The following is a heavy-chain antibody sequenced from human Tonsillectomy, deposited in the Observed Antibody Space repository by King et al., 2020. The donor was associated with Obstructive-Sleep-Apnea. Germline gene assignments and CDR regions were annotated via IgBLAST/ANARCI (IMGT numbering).Heavy chain of an antibody. CDR2: IYYSGST. V-gene: IGHV4-30-4*07. CDR1: GGSISSGAYS. Sequence: VQLQESGPGLVKPSQTLSLTCAVSGGSISSGAYSWSWIRQPPGKGLEWIGYIYYSGSTYYNPSLKSRVTISVDTSKNQFSLKLRSVTAADTAVYYCARGGDYGDYRTAVGADYWGQGTLVTVSS. D-gene: IGHD4-17*01. J-gene: IGHJ4*02. CDR3: ARGGDYGDYRTAVGADY.